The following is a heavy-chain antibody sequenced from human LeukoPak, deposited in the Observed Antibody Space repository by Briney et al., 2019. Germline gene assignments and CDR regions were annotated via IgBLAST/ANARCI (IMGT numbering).Heavy chain of an antibody. V-gene: IGHV3-64D*06. CDR3: VKDFGRAPVYFDY. Sequence: GGSLRLSCSASGFTFSSYAMHWVRQAPGKGLEYVSAISSNGGSAYYADSVKGRFTISRDNSKNTLYLQMSSLRAEDTAAYYCVKDFGRAPVYFDYWGQGTLDTVSS. CDR1: GFTFSSYA. CDR2: ISSNGGSA. J-gene: IGHJ4*02. D-gene: IGHD3-10*01.